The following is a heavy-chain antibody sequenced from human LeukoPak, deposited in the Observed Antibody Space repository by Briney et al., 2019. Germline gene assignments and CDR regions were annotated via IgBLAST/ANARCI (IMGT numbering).Heavy chain of an antibody. D-gene: IGHD3-16*01. Sequence: SETLSLTCTVSGGSISSYYWSWIRQPPGKGLEWIGYIYYSGSTNYNPSLTSRVTISVDTSKNQFSLKLSSVTAADTAVYYCALMTTFGPDYWGQGTLVTVSS. CDR1: GGSISSYY. CDR3: ALMTTFGPDY. J-gene: IGHJ4*02. V-gene: IGHV4-59*08. CDR2: IYYSGST.